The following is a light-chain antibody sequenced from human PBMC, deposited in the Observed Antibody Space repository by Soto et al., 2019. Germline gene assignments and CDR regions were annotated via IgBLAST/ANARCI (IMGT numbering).Light chain of an antibody. J-gene: IGKJ1*01. CDR3: QQYNNWLTWT. Sequence: EIVMTQSPATLSVSPGGRATLACRGSQSVSSNLAWYQQKPGQAPRLLIYGASTRATGIPARFSGSGSGTDFTLTISSLQSEDFAVYYCQQYNNWLTWTFGQGTKVDIK. V-gene: IGKV3-15*01. CDR2: GAS. CDR1: QSVSSN.